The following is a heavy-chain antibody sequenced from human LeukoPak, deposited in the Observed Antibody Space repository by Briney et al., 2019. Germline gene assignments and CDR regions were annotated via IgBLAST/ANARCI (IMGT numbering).Heavy chain of an antibody. V-gene: IGHV4-31*03. CDR2: IYYSGST. CDR1: GGSISSGGYY. Sequence: PSQTLSLTCTVSGGSISSGGYYWSWIRQHPGKGLEWIGYIYYSGSTYYNPSLKSRVTISVDTSKNQFSLKLSSVTAADTAVYYCARGARVRLYWYFDLWGRGTLVTVSS. D-gene: IGHD3-16*01. J-gene: IGHJ2*01. CDR3: ARGARVRLYWYFDL.